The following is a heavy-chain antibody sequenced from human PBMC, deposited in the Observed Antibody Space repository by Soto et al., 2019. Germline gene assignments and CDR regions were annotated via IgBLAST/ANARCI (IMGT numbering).Heavy chain of an antibody. D-gene: IGHD5-12*01. CDR2: IYYSGST. J-gene: IGHJ4*02. CDR3: ARDTQRGYSGYFDS. V-gene: IGHV4-31*03. Sequence: QVQLQKSGPGLVKPSQTLSLSCPFSVGSLSSGGYSWSWIRQHPGKGLEWIGFIYYSGSTYYNPSLKSRVTISVDTSQNQFSLKLSSVTAADTAVYYCARDTQRGYSGYFDSWGQGTLVTVSS. CDR1: VGSLSSGGYS.